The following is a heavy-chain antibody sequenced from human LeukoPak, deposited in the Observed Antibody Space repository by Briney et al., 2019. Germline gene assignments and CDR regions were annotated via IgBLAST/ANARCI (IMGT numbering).Heavy chain of an antibody. V-gene: IGHV1-2*02. CDR2: INPNSGGT. D-gene: IGHD5-18*01. Sequence: ASVKVSCKASGYTFTGYYMHWVRQAPGQGLEWMGWINPNSGGTNYAQKFQGRVTMTRDTSISTAYMELSRLRSDDTAVYYCAREIPYTAMGDYWGQGTLVTVSS. J-gene: IGHJ4*02. CDR3: AREIPYTAMGDY. CDR1: GYTFTGYY.